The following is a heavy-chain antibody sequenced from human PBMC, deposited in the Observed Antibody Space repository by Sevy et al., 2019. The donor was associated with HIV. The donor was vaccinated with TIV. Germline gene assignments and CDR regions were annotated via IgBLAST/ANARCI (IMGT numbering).Heavy chain of an antibody. J-gene: IGHJ5*02. V-gene: IGHV3-48*02. CDR1: GFTFSSYS. D-gene: IGHD3-22*01. Sequence: GGSLRLSCAASGFTFSSYSMNWVRQAPGKGLEWVSYISSSSTIYYADSVKGRFTISRDNAKNSLYLQMNSLRDEDTAVYYCARYTYYYDSSGYYEWFDPWGQGTLVTVSS. CDR3: ARYTYYYDSSGYYEWFDP. CDR2: ISSSSTI.